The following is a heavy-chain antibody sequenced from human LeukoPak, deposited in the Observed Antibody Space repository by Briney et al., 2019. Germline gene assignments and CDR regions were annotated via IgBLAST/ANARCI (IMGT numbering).Heavy chain of an antibody. D-gene: IGHD3-22*01. V-gene: IGHV4-4*07. CDR2: IYTSGST. Sequence: SETLSLTCTVSGGSISSYYWSWIRQPAGKGLEWIGRIYTSGSTNYNPSLKSRVTMSVDTSKNQFSLKLSSVTAADTAVYYCARAGYYYDSSGYYYLVDYWGQGTLVTVSS. CDR1: GGSISSYY. J-gene: IGHJ4*02. CDR3: ARAGYYYDSSGYYYLVDY.